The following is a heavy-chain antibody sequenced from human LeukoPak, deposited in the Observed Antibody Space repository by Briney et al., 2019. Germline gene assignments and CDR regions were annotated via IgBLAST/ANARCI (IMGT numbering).Heavy chain of an antibody. Sequence: SETLSLTCTVSGGSISSYYWSWIRQPPGKGLEWIGYIYYSGSTNYNPSLKSRVTISVDTSKNQFSLKLSSVTAADTAVYYCARLGGAYIDYYYYYMDVWGKGTTVTVSS. CDR3: ARLGGAYIDYYYYYMDV. CDR1: GGSISSYY. D-gene: IGHD2-15*01. J-gene: IGHJ6*03. CDR2: IYYSGST. V-gene: IGHV4-59*08.